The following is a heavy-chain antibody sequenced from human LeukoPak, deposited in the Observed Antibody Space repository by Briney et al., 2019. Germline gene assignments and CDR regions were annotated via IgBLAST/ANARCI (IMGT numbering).Heavy chain of an antibody. CDR1: GFSVSGNY. CDR3: AREYGALSRDAFDI. V-gene: IGHV3-11*04. Sequence: KPGGSLRLSCAASGFSVSGNYMSWIRQAPGEGLEWASYISSSGSTIYYADSVKGRFTISRDNAKNSLYLQMNSLRAEDTAVYYCAREYGALSRDAFDIWGQGTMVTVSS. D-gene: IGHD4-17*01. CDR2: ISSSGSTI. J-gene: IGHJ3*02.